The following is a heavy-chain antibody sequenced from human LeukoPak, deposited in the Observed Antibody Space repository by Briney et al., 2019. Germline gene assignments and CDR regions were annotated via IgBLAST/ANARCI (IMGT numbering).Heavy chain of an antibody. CDR3: ARGYGVTYYFDY. J-gene: IGHJ4*02. D-gene: IGHD4/OR15-4a*01. Sequence: GGSLRLSCAASGFTVSSNYMSWVRQAPGKGLEWVSVIYSGGSTYYADSVKGRFTISRDNSKNTLYLQMNSPRAEDTAVYYCARGYGVTYYFDYWGQGTLVTVSS. CDR1: GFTVSSNY. V-gene: IGHV3-53*01. CDR2: IYSGGST.